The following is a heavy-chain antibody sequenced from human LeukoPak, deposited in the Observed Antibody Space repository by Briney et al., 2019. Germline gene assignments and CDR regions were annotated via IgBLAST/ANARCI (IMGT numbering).Heavy chain of an antibody. Sequence: PGGSLRLSCAASGFTFSRNAMSWVRQAPGKGLEWVSAISDSGGSTYYADSVKGRFTISRDNSKNTLYLQMNSLRAEDTAVYYCAKDVLDETYYDILTGPDYWGQGTLVTVSS. V-gene: IGHV3-23*01. CDR3: AKDVLDETYYDILTGPDY. CDR1: GFTFSRNA. D-gene: IGHD3-9*01. J-gene: IGHJ4*02. CDR2: ISDSGGST.